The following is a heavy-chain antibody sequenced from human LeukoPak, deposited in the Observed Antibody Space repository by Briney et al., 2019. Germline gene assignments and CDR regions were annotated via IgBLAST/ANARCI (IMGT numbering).Heavy chain of an antibody. V-gene: IGHV4-59*08. Sequence: SETLSLTCTVSGDSFSSYYWSWIRQPPGKGLEWTGHIYNRGNTHYNPSLKSRVTISVGTSKNQFSLTLNSVTAADTAVFYCARRPHNWGFDYWGQGTLVTVSS. J-gene: IGHJ4*02. D-gene: IGHD7-27*01. CDR3: ARRPHNWGFDY. CDR1: GDSFSSYY. CDR2: IYNRGNT.